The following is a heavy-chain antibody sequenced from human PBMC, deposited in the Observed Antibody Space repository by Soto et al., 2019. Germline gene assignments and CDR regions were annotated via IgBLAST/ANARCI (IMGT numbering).Heavy chain of an antibody. CDR2: IDPSDSYT. J-gene: IGHJ3*02. V-gene: IGHV5-10-1*01. CDR3: ARHGVPDPGIQLWLLGSDAFDI. CDR1: GYSFTSYW. D-gene: IGHD5-18*01. Sequence: PGESLKISCKGSGYSFTSYWISWVRQMPGKGLEWMGRIDPSDSYTNYSPSFQGHVTISADKSISTAYLQWSSLKASDTAMYYCARHGVPDPGIQLWLLGSDAFDIWGQGTMVTVSS.